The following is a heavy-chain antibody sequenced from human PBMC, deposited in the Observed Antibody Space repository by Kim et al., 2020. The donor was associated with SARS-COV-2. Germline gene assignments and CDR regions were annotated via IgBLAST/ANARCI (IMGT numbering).Heavy chain of an antibody. J-gene: IGHJ4*02. CDR3: ARHPKSTGGPFDY. Sequence: YSPSFQGHVTISADKSIDTAYLQWGSLTASDTAMYYCARHPKSTGGPFDYWGQGTLVTVSS. V-gene: IGHV5-10-1*01. D-gene: IGHD7-27*01.